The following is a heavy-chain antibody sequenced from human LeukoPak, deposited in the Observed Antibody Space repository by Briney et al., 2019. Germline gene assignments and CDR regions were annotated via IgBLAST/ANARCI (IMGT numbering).Heavy chain of an antibody. J-gene: IGHJ4*02. V-gene: IGHV1-24*01. CDR1: GYTLTELS. CDR3: ATDQVGWLRRFDF. Sequence: RPSVKVSSQVSGYTLTELSMHWVRQAPGKGLEWMGGFDPEDGETIYAQKFQGRVTMTEDTSTDTAYMELSSLRSEDTAVYYCATDQVGWLRRFDFWGQGTLVSVSS. D-gene: IGHD5-12*01. CDR2: FDPEDGET.